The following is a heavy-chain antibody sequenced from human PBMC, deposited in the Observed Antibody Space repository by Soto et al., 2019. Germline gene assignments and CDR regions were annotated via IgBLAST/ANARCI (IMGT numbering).Heavy chain of an antibody. CDR1: GGSISSGGYY. Sequence: SETLSLTCTVSGGSISSGGYYWSWIRQHPGKGLEWIGYIYYSGSTYYNPSFRSRLTISVDMSKNHISLKLSSVTAADTAVYFCARGSMTVAGRVGWLDPWGQGTLVTVSS. J-gene: IGHJ5*02. CDR3: ARGSMTVAGRVGWLDP. D-gene: IGHD6-19*01. V-gene: IGHV4-31*03. CDR2: IYYSGST.